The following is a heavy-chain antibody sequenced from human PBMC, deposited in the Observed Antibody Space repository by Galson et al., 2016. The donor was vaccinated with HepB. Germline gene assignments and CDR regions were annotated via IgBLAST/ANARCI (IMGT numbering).Heavy chain of an antibody. Sequence: SVKVSCKASGYTFTSYAMHWVRQAPGQRLEWMGWINAGNGNTKYSQKFQGRVTITRDTSASTAYMELSSLRSEDTAVYYCAGSRPRYFFSFDIWGQGTMVTVSP. CDR3: AGSRPRYFFSFDI. J-gene: IGHJ3*02. V-gene: IGHV1-3*01. CDR2: INAGNGNT. CDR1: GYTFTSYA. D-gene: IGHD3-9*01.